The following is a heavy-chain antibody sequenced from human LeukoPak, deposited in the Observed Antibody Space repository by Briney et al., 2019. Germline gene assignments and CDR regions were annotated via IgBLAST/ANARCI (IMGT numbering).Heavy chain of an antibody. Sequence: SQTLSLTCTVSGGSISSGSYYWSWIRQPAGKGLEWSGRIYTSGSTNYNPSLKSRVTISVDTSKNQFSLKLSSVTAADTAVYSCARDNRYFDWSIYGMDVWGQGTTVTVSS. CDR2: IYTSGST. CDR1: GGSISSGSYY. J-gene: IGHJ6*01. D-gene: IGHD3-9*01. V-gene: IGHV4-61*02. CDR3: ARDNRYFDWSIYGMDV.